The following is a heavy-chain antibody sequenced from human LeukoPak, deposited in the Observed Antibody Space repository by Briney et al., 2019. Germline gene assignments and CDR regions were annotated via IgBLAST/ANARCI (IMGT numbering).Heavy chain of an antibody. CDR1: GGSISSSSYY. CDR2: IYYSGST. CDR3: ARRSSSSWYLNWFDP. Sequence: SETLSLTCTVSGGSISSSSYYWGWIRQPPGKGLEWIGSIYYSGSTYYNPSLKSRVTISVDTSKNQFSLKLSSVTAADTAVYYCARRSSSSWYLNWFDPWGQGTLVTVSS. D-gene: IGHD6-13*01. V-gene: IGHV4-39*01. J-gene: IGHJ5*02.